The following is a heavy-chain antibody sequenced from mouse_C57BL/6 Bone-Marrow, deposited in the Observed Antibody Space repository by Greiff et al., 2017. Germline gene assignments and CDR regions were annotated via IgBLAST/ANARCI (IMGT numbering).Heavy chain of an antibody. CDR3: ARGDYGDY. J-gene: IGHJ2*01. CDR1: GYTFTNYW. V-gene: IGHV1-63*01. CDR2: IYLGGGYT. Sequence: QVQLQQSGAELVRPGTSVKMSCKASGYTFTNYWLGWAKLRPGHGLELIGDIYLGGGYTNYNEKFKGKATLTADKSSSTAYMQFSSLTSEDTAIYYCARGDYGDYWGQGTTLTVSS. D-gene: IGHD2-4*01.